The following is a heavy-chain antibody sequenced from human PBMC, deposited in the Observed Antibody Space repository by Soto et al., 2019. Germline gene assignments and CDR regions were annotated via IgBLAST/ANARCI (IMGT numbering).Heavy chain of an antibody. CDR1: GFPFNTYG. CDR2: ISYDGSNT. J-gene: IGHJ4*02. Sequence: PGGSLRLSCAASGFPFNTYGIHWVRQAPGKGLEWLAVISYDGSNTEYAESVKGRFTISRDNSLNTVYLQMNSLRAEDRAVYYCAKSDLDFFFFDYWGQGTLVTVSS. D-gene: IGHD3-3*01. CDR3: AKSDLDFFFFDY. V-gene: IGHV3-30*18.